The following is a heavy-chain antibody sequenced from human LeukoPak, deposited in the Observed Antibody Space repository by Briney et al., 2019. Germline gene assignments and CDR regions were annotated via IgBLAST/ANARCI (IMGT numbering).Heavy chain of an antibody. Sequence: GGSPRLSCAASGFTFNNFAMSWVRQAPGKGLEWVSAISGSGGSTYYADSVKGRFTISRDNSKNTLYLQMNSLRAEDTAVYYCAKARFNGDYEFFEYWGQGTLVTVSS. J-gene: IGHJ4*02. CDR2: ISGSGGST. CDR3: AKARFNGDYEFFEY. D-gene: IGHD4-17*01. V-gene: IGHV3-23*01. CDR1: GFTFNNFA.